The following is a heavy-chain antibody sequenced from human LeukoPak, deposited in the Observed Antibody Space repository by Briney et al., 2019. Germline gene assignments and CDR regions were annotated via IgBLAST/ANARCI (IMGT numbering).Heavy chain of an antibody. V-gene: IGHV1-69*13. CDR3: ARVSSWYERFFDY. D-gene: IGHD6-13*01. J-gene: IGHJ4*02. Sequence: ASVKVSCKASGGTFSSYAISWVRQAPGQGLEWMGGIIPIFGTANYAQKFQGRVTITADESTSTAYMELSSLRSEDTAVYYCARVSSWYERFFDYWGQGTLVTVSS. CDR1: GGTFSSYA. CDR2: IIPIFGTA.